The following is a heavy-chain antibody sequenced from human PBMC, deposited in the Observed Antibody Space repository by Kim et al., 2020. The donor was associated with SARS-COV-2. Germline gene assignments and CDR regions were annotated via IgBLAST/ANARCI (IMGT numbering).Heavy chain of an antibody. Sequence: ASVKVSCKASGYTFTGYYMHWVRQAPGQGLEWMGRINPNSGGTNYAQKFQGRVTMTRDTSISTAYMELSRLRSDDTAVYYCARVLPCGGDCYFDYWGQGTLVTVSS. D-gene: IGHD2-21*02. J-gene: IGHJ4*02. CDR2: INPNSGGT. V-gene: IGHV1-2*06. CDR3: ARVLPCGGDCYFDY. CDR1: GYTFTGYY.